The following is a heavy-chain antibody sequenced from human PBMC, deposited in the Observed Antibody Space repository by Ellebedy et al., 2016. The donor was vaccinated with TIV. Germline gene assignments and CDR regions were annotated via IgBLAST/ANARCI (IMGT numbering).Heavy chain of an antibody. D-gene: IGHD3-3*01. V-gene: IGHV1-18*01. CDR1: GYTFTSYG. J-gene: IGHJ4*02. CDR3: AMWSGYDGSGY. CDR2: ISAYNGNT. Sequence: ASVKVSCXASGYTFTSYGISWVRQATGQGLEWMGWISAYNGNTNYAQKIQGRVTMTTDTSTATAYMELRSLRPEDTAVYYCAMWSGYDGSGYWGQGTLVTVSS.